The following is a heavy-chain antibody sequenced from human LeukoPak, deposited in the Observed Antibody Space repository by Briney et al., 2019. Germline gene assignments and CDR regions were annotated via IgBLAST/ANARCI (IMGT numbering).Heavy chain of an antibody. D-gene: IGHD2-2*01. V-gene: IGHV4-59*08. CDR1: GGSISSYY. Sequence: PSETLSLTCTVSGGSISSYYWSWIRQPPGKGLEWIGYISYSGNTNYNPSLKSRVTISVDTSKNQFSLKLSSVTAADTAVYYCARQLGYCSSTSCYADKVDYWGQGTLVTVSS. CDR2: ISYSGNT. J-gene: IGHJ4*02. CDR3: ARQLGYCSSTSCYADKVDY.